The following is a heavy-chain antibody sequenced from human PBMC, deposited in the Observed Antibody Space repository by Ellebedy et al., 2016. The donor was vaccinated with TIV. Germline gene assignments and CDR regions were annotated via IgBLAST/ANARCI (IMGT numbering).Heavy chain of an antibody. CDR1: GFTFGNYA. CDR3: AKFRGFSWFGDYTDY. Sequence: PGGSLRLSCTASGFTFGNYAMGWVRQAPGRGLEWVSPLSGTGDNPYYAESVEGLFTFSRDNSKNTLYLQMNSLRVEDTDIYYCAKFRGFSWFGDYTDYWGQGTQVTVSS. J-gene: IGHJ4*02. CDR2: LSGTGDNP. D-gene: IGHD3-10*01. V-gene: IGHV3-23*01.